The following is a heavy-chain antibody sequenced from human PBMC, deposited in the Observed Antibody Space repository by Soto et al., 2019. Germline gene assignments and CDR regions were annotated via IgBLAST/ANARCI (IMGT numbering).Heavy chain of an antibody. Sequence: QVQLVQSGAEVKKPGSSVKVSCKASGGTFSPYTINWVRQAPGQGLEWMGRIIPFHGVTNYAQKFQARVTITADKSTSTAYMGLSGLFFEDTAMYYCTRDWEITVSTWSFGGFWGRGTLVTVSS. CDR2: IIPFHGVT. CDR1: GGTFSPYT. J-gene: IGHJ4*02. CDR3: TRDWEITVSTWSFGGF. D-gene: IGHD3-10*01. V-gene: IGHV1-69*08.